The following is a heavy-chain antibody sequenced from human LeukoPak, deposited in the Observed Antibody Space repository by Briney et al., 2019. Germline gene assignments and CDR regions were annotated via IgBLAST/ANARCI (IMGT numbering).Heavy chain of an antibody. CDR1: GFTFSTYW. CDR2: IKQDGSDK. Sequence: PGGSLRLSCAASGFTFSTYWMSWVRQAPWKGLEWVANIKQDGSDKYYVDSVKGRFTISRDNAKNSLYLQMNSPRAEDTAVYYCVRVKGSYFDYWGQGALVTVS. CDR3: VRVKGSYFDY. V-gene: IGHV3-7*01. D-gene: IGHD2-15*01. J-gene: IGHJ4*02.